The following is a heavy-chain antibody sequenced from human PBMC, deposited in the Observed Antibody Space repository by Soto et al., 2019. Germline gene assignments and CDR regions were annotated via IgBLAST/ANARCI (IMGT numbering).Heavy chain of an antibody. Sequence: GGSLRLSCAASGFTFSSYSMNWVRQAPGKGLEWVSYISSSSTIYYADSVKGRFTISRDNAKNSLYLQMNSLRAEDTAVYYCGRDSGYSYGPLDYWGQGTLVTVSS. J-gene: IGHJ4*02. CDR1: GFTFSSYS. V-gene: IGHV3-48*01. CDR2: ISSSSTI. CDR3: GRDSGYSYGPLDY. D-gene: IGHD5-18*01.